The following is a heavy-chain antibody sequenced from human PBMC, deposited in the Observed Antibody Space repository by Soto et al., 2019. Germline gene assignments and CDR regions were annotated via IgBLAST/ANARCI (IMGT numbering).Heavy chain of an antibody. CDR2: ISAYNGNT. CDR1: GYTFTSYG. CDR3: ARVRDGSFDY. V-gene: IGHV1-18*01. D-gene: IGHD3-10*01. J-gene: IGHJ4*02. Sequence: GASVKVSCKASGYTFTSYGISWVRQAPGQGLEWMGWISAYNGNTKYAQKLQGRVTMTRDTSASTAYMELSSLRSEDTAVYYCARVRDGSFDYWGQGTLVTVSS.